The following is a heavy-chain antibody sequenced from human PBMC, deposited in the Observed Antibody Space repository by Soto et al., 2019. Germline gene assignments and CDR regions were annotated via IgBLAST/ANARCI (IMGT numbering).Heavy chain of an antibody. CDR1: GFRFSDYG. J-gene: IGHJ5*02. V-gene: IGHV3-23*01. Sequence: GGSLRLSCAASGFRFSDYGMNWVRQAPGKGLEWVSSISGSGGSTYYADSVKGRFTISRDSSKNTLFLQMNSLRGEDTAVYYCAKDRRIVVGAEFDPWGQGTLVTVSS. D-gene: IGHD3-22*01. CDR3: AKDRRIVVGAEFDP. CDR2: ISGSGGST.